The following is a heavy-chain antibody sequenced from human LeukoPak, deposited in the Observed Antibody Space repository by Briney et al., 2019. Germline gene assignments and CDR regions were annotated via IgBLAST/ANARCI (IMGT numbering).Heavy chain of an antibody. CDR3: ARRTYSENYWKHFDS. D-gene: IGHD1-26*01. Sequence: SETLSLTCTVSGGSISSSKDYWGWIRQPPGKGLEWIGSIYYSENTYYNPSLKSRVSISVDTSKNQFTLKLSSVTAADTAVYYCARRTYSENYWKHFDSWGQGTLVTVSS. CDR2: IYYSENT. J-gene: IGHJ4*02. CDR1: GGSISSSKDY. V-gene: IGHV4-39*01.